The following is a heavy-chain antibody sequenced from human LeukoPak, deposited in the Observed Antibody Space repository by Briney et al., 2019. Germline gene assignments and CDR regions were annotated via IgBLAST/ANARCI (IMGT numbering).Heavy chain of an antibody. D-gene: IGHD6-19*01. CDR3: ARDLKRGYSSGRYSWGTGSSNDF. J-gene: IGHJ4*02. CDR2: INPSGGST. Sequence: ASVKVSCKASGYTFTRYYIHWVRQAPGQGLEWMGIINPSGGSTSYAQKFQGRVTMTSDVSTSTVYMELRSLRSDDTAVYYCARDLKRGYSSGRYSWGTGSSNDFWGQGTLVTVSS. CDR1: GYTFTRYY. V-gene: IGHV1-46*01.